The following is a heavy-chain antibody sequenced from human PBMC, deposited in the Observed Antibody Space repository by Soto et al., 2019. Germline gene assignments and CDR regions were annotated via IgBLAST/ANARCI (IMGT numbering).Heavy chain of an antibody. V-gene: IGHV3-30-3*01. CDR2: ISSDGSNK. J-gene: IGHJ4*02. CDR3: ARWNVQHDSYGYF. Sequence: HPGGSMRLSCAASGFTFSSFPVHWVRQAPGRGLEWVALISSDGSNKYYADAVKGRFTISRDNSKNTLYLQMNSLRGEDTAVYYCARWNVQHDSYGYFWGRGTQVTVSS. CDR1: GFTFSSFP. D-gene: IGHD5-18*01.